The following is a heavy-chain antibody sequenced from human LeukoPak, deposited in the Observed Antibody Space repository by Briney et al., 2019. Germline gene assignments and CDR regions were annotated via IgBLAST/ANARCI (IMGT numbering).Heavy chain of an antibody. V-gene: IGHV4-34*01. D-gene: IGHD6-13*01. CDR1: GGSFSGYY. Sequence: SETLSLTCAVYGGSFSGYYWSWIRQPPGKGLEWIGEINHSGSTNYNPSLKSRVTISVDTSKNQFSLKLSSVTAADTAVYYCARGRGSGYSSSWYYYYGMDVWGQGTTVTVSS. CDR3: ARGRGSGYSSSWYYYYGMDV. CDR2: INHSGST. J-gene: IGHJ6*02.